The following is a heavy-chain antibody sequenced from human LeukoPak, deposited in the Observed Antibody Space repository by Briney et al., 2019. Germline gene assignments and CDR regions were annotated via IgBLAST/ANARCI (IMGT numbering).Heavy chain of an antibody. D-gene: IGHD3-10*01. CDR1: GFTFSSYE. CDR2: ISSSGSTL. V-gene: IGHV3-48*03. Sequence: GGSLRLSCAASGFTFSSYEMNWVRHAPGKGLEWVSYISSSGSTLYYADSVKGRFTISRDNAKNSLYLQMNSLRAEDTAVYYCALPHYYDSEGASDMDVWGKGTTVTISS. J-gene: IGHJ6*03. CDR3: ALPHYYDSEGASDMDV.